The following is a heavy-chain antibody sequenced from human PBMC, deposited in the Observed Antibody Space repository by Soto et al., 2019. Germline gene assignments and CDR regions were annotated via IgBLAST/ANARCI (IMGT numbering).Heavy chain of an antibody. D-gene: IGHD5-12*01. CDR2: ISQSGST. CDR3: ARSSGYGTIDY. J-gene: IGHJ4*02. Sequence: QLQLQESGSGLVKPSQTLSLTCAVSGGSISSGGYSWSWIRQPPGKGLEWIGYISQSGSTYYRPSLKSRVTISVYRSKNRFSPQLTSVTATATAVYYCARSSGYGTIDYWCQGTLVTVSS. V-gene: IGHV4-30-2*01. CDR1: GGSISSGGYS.